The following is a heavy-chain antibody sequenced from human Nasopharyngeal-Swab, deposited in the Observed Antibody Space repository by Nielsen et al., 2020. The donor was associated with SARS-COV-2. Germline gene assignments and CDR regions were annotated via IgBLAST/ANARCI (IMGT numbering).Heavy chain of an antibody. J-gene: IGHJ6*02. CDR2: IKQDGSEK. CDR1: GFTFSWYW. V-gene: IGHV3-7*01. D-gene: IGHD2-2*01. CDR3: AREDIVVVPAAPDYYGMDV. Sequence: GESLKISCVASGFTFSWYWMSWVRQAPGKGLEWVANIKQDGSEKYYVDSVKGRFTISRDNAKNSVYLQMNSLRAEDTAVYYCAREDIVVVPAAPDYYGMDVWGQGTTVTVSS.